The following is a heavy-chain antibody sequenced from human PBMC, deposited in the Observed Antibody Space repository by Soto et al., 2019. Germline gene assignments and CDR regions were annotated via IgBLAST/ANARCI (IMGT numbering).Heavy chain of an antibody. D-gene: IGHD6-19*01. Sequence: QVQLVQSGAAVKKPGSSVKVSCKASGGTFSSYTISWVRQAPGQGLEWMGRIIPILGIANYAQKFQGRVTITADKSTSTAYMELSSLRSEDTAVYYCATRYSSGWHDYWGQGTLVTVSS. V-gene: IGHV1-69*02. CDR1: GGTFSSYT. CDR3: ATRYSSGWHDY. CDR2: IIPILGIA. J-gene: IGHJ4*02.